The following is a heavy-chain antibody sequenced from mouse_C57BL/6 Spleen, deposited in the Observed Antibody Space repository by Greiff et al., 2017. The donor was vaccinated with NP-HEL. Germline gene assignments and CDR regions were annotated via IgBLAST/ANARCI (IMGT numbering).Heavy chain of an antibody. CDR3: THTTVVATNAMDY. CDR1: GFNITDDY. V-gene: IGHV14-4*01. CDR2: IDPENGDT. J-gene: IGHJ4*01. D-gene: IGHD1-1*01. Sequence: EVQLQQSGAELVRPGASVKLSCTASGFNITDDYMHWVKQRPEQGLEWIGWIDPENGDTEYASKFQGKATITADTSSNTAYLQLSSLTSEDTAVYYCTHTTVVATNAMDYWGQGTSVTVSS.